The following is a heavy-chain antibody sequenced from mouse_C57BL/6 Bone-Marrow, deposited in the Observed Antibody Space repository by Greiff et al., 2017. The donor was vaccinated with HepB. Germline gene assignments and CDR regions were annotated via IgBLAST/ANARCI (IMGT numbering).Heavy chain of an antibody. D-gene: IGHD2-14*01. CDR2: ISNGGGST. CDR3: ARHRVRHEFAY. CDR1: GFTFSDYY. Sequence: EVKLMESGGGLVQPGGSLKLSCAASGFTFSDYYMYWVRQTPEKRLEWVAYISNGGGSTYYPDTVKGRFTISRDNAKNTLYLQMSRLKSEDTAMYHCARHRVRHEFAYWGQGTLVTVSA. J-gene: IGHJ3*01. V-gene: IGHV5-12*01.